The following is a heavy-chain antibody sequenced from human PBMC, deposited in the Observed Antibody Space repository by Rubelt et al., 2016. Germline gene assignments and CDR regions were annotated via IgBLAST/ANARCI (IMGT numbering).Heavy chain of an antibody. D-gene: IGHD5-18*01. Sequence: QVQLQESGPGLVKPSGTLSLTCSVSGVFISGSYWSWIRQSPGKGLELIGFFSYSGTTNYNPSLASRVSMSMDPSKSHVSRLRTPVTAADTAVYFCATRSPTVGISYGSYCDDRGQGTLVTVSS. J-gene: IGHJ4*02. CDR3: ATRSPTVGISYGSYCDD. V-gene: IGHV4-59*01. CDR2: FSYSGTT. CDR1: GVFISGSY.